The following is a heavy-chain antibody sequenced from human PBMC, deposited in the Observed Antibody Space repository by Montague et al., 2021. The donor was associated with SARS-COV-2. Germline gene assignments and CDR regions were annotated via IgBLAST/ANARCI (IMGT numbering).Heavy chain of an antibody. J-gene: IGHJ6*02. CDR1: GASFSGHS. V-gene: IGHV4-34*01. Sequence: SETLSLTCAVYGASFSGHSWTWIRQPPGKGLEWIGEINHSGGTNYNPSLKSRVTISVDTSKSQFSLKLSSVTAADTAVYYCARHASYDYSKDLYYYYYYGMDVWGQGTTVTVSS. CDR3: ARHASYDYSKDLYYYYYYGMDV. D-gene: IGHD4-11*01. CDR2: INHSGGT.